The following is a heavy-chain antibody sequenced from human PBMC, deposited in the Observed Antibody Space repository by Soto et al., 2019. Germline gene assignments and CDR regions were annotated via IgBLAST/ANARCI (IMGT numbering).Heavy chain of an antibody. Sequence: QITLKESGPSPVKPTQTLTVTCTFSGFSLSNSGVGVAWILQPPGKALEWLALIYGDNDKRYSPSLKTRLTITKDTSKIQVVLTMTNMDPVDTATYYWAHCTLHDYGDYDPGTSHVFDSWGQGTLVTVSS. CDR1: GFSLSNSGVG. D-gene: IGHD4-17*01. CDR2: IYGDNDK. CDR3: AHCTLHDYGDYDPGTSHVFDS. V-gene: IGHV2-5*02. J-gene: IGHJ4*02.